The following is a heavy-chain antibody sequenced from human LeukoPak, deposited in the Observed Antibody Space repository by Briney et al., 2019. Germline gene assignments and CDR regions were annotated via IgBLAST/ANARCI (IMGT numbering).Heavy chain of an antibody. CDR1: GFTFSGSG. V-gene: IGHV3-73*01. J-gene: IGHJ6*02. D-gene: IGHD6-13*01. Sequence: GGSLKLSCAASGFTFSGSGMHWVRQASGKGLEWIGRIRTKVNSYATAYAASVKGRFTISGDDSKNTAYLQMDSLKTEDTAVYYCSRGISGYGMDVWGQGTTVTVSS. CDR3: SRGISGYGMDV. CDR2: IRTKVNSYAT.